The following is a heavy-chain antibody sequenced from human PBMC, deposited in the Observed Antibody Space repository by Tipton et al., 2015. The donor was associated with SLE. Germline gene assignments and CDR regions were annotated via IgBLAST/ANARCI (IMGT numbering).Heavy chain of an antibody. D-gene: IGHD2-2*01. V-gene: IGHV1-18*01. Sequence: QLVQSGAEVKKPGASVKVSCKASGYTFTSYGIAWVRQAPGQGLEWMGWISAYKGNTNYAQKLQGRVTMTTDTSTSTAYMTVSNLRSEDTAVYFCARDPGDQMPVPFDFWGQGTLVTVSS. CDR3: ARDPGDQMPVPFDF. J-gene: IGHJ4*02. CDR1: GYTFTSYG. CDR2: ISAYKGNT.